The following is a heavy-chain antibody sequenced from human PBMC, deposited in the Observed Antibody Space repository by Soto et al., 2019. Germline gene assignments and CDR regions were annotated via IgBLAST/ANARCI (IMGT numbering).Heavy chain of an antibody. Sequence: GALRLSCAASGFTFSSYAMSWVRQAPGKGLEWVSAISGSGGSTYYADSVKGRFTISRDNSKNTLYLQMNSLRAEDTAVYYCAKDREYSSSWSPAEYFQHWGQGTLVTVSS. J-gene: IGHJ1*01. CDR3: AKDREYSSSWSPAEYFQH. CDR1: GFTFSSYA. D-gene: IGHD6-13*01. CDR2: ISGSGGST. V-gene: IGHV3-23*01.